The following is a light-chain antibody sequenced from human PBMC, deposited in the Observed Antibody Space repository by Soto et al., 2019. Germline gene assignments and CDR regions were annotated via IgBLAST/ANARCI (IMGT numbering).Light chain of an antibody. CDR2: DAS. CDR3: QQYNGGT. CDR1: QSISSW. V-gene: IGKV1-5*01. Sequence: DIQMTQSPSTLSASVGDRATITCRASQSISSWLAWYQQKPGKAPKLLIYDASSLESGVPSRFSGSGSGTEFTLTISSLQPDDFATYYCQQYNGGTFGQGTQL. J-gene: IGKJ2*01.